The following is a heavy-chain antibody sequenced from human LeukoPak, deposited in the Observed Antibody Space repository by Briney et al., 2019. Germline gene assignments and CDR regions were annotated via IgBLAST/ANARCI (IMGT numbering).Heavy chain of an antibody. J-gene: IGHJ4*02. CDR2: VNSDESDI. V-gene: IGHV3-74*03. CDR3: GRHRSGSGTYFIDY. CDR1: GFRFSFYW. Sequence: GGSLRLSCAASGFRFSFYWMHWVRQVPGKGPVWISRVNSDESDITYADFVKGRFTISRDNAKNSLYLQMSSLRAEDTAVYYCGRHRSGSGTYFIDYWGQGTLVRVSS. D-gene: IGHD3-10*01.